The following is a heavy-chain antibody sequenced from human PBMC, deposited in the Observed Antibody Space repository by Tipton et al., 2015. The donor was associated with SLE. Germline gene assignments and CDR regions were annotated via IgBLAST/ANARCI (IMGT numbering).Heavy chain of an antibody. CDR1: GDTFTSYD. Sequence: QLVQSGAEVKRPGASVKVTCKASGDTFTSYDVNWVRQATGHGLEWMGWMNPNVGYTGYAQKFQGRVTITGDTSTSTVYMELNSLSSEDTAAYYCARLRSGDQRRGYDIWGQGTMVTVAS. V-gene: IGHV1-8*01. D-gene: IGHD5-12*01. CDR2: MNPNVGYT. CDR3: ARLRSGDQRRGYDI. J-gene: IGHJ3*02.